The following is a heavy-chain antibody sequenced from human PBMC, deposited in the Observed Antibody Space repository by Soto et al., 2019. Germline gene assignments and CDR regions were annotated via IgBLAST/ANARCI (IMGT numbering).Heavy chain of an antibody. D-gene: IGHD2-15*01. CDR1: GFTFSSYA. V-gene: IGHV3-64D*08. Sequence: GGSLRLSCSASGFTFSSYAMHWVRQAPGTGLEYFSGISSNGGSTYYADSAKGRFTISRDNFRNTLYLQMSSLRAEDTAVYYCVKDPPPYCGGGSCYPPPFDYWGQGNLVTVSS. CDR3: VKDPPPYCGGGSCYPPPFDY. CDR2: ISSNGGST. J-gene: IGHJ4*02.